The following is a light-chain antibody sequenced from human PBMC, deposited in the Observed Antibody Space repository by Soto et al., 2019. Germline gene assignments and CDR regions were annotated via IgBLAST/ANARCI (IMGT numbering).Light chain of an antibody. CDR3: QQYGSSPT. V-gene: IGKV3-20*01. J-gene: IGKJ5*01. CDR1: QSVSSSY. Sequence: EIVLTQSPGTLSLSPGDRATLSCRASQSVSSSYLAWYQQTPGQAPRLLIYGASSRATGIPDRFSGSGSGTDFPLTISRLEPEDFAVYYCQQYGSSPTFGQGTRLEIK. CDR2: GAS.